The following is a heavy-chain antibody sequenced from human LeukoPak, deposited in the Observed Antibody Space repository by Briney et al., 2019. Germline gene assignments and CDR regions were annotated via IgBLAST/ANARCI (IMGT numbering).Heavy chain of an antibody. Sequence: PSETLSLTCTVSGGSISSSSYYWGWIRQPPGKGLEWIGSIYYSGSTYYNPSLKSRVTISVDTSKNQFSLKLSSVTAADTAVYYCARIGYFDWLLPQNWFDPWGQGTLVTVSS. CDR1: GGSISSSSYY. D-gene: IGHD3-9*01. V-gene: IGHV4-39*01. CDR3: ARIGYFDWLLPQNWFDP. CDR2: IYYSGST. J-gene: IGHJ5*02.